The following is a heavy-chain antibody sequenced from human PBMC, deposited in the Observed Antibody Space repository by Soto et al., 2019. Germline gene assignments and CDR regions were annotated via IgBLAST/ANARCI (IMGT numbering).Heavy chain of an antibody. CDR1: GGSVSSSNW. Sequence: QVQLQESGPGLVKPSGTLSLTCAVSGGSVSSSNWWSWVRQSPGKGLEWMGEIYHSGSAHYNPSLKTRATISPTKSKHQFSLRLTSVTTADTAVYYCARVPGVVVSADDAFDIWGPGTRVIVSS. D-gene: IGHD2-21*02. CDR2: IYHSGSA. J-gene: IGHJ3*02. CDR3: ARVPGVVVSADDAFDI. V-gene: IGHV4-4*02.